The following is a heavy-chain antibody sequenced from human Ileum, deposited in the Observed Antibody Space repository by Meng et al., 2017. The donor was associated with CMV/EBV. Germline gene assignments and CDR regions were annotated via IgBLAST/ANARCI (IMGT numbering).Heavy chain of an antibody. J-gene: IGHJ4*02. D-gene: IGHD6-19*01. V-gene: IGHV1-2*02. CDR2: IRSDGSAT. CDR3: VRSSGWSLFDY. Sequence: QVQLMQSGAGVKEPGASVKVSCKTSGYTFSDYYMHWVRQAPGQGLEWMGWIRSDGSATNYAQKLRDRVTMTRDASVSTAYMELSGLTSDDTAVYFCVRSSGWSLFDYWGPGALVTVS. CDR1: GYTFSDYY.